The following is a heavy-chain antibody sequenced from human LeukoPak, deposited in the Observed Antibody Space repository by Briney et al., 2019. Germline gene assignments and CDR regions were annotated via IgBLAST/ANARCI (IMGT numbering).Heavy chain of an antibody. V-gene: IGHV3-64*05. CDR1: GFTFSSYA. J-gene: IGHJ5*02. CDR2: ISSNGGST. CDR3: VKDEDYGEGPDR. D-gene: IGHD4-17*01. Sequence: GGSLRLSCSASGFTFSSYAMYWVRQAPGKGLEYVSAISSNGGSTYYAESVKGRFTISRDNSKNRLYVQMSSLRVEDTAVYFCVKDEDYGEGPDRWGQGTLVTVSS.